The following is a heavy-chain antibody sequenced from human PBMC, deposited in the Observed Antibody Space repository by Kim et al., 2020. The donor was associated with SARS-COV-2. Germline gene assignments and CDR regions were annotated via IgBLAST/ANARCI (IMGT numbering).Heavy chain of an antibody. CDR2: ISYDGSNK. CDR3: ARQYYYDSSGYYYPLYYYYGMDV. CDR1: GFTFSSYA. V-gene: IGHV3-30*04. Sequence: GGSLRLSCAASGFTFSSYAMHWVRQAPGKGLEWVAVISYDGSNKYYADSVKGRFTISRDNSKNTLYLQMNSLRAEDTAVYYCARQYYYDSSGYYYPLYYYYGMDVWGQGTTVTVSS. J-gene: IGHJ6*02. D-gene: IGHD3-22*01.